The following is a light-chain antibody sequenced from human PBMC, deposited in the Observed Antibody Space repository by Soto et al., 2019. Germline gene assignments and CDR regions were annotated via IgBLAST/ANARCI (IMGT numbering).Light chain of an antibody. Sequence: QSALTQPASVSGSPGQSITISCTGTSSDVGGYNYVSWYQQHPGKAPKLMIYEVSNRPSGVSNRFSGAKSGNTASLTISGLQADDDADYYYSSYTSSSPLYVFGSGTKLTVL. CDR2: EVS. CDR1: SSDVGGYNY. V-gene: IGLV2-14*01. CDR3: SSYTSSSPLYV. J-gene: IGLJ1*01.